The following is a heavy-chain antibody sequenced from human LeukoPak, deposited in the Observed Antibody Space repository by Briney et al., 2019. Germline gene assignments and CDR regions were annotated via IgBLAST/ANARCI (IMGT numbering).Heavy chain of an antibody. J-gene: IGHJ4*02. CDR1: GYTFTSYY. CDR3: ARGSNEVLWFGELSPFDY. V-gene: IGHV1-46*01. D-gene: IGHD3-10*01. Sequence: ASVKVSCKASGYTFTSYYMHWVRQAPGQGLEWMGIINPSGGSASYAQKFQGRVTMPRDMSTSTVYMELSSLRSEDTAVYYCARGSNEVLWFGELSPFDYWGQGTLVTVSS. CDR2: INPSGGSA.